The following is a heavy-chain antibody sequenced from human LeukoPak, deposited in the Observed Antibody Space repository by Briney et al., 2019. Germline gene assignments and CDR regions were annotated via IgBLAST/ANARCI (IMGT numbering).Heavy chain of an antibody. J-gene: IGHJ4*02. CDR3: ARVPRTYYHDRSGYLVFNY. V-gene: IGHV4-59*11. CDR2: IYFSVII. Sequence: SETPSLTPTVSRGSLSSHYRSWIWEPPRRGGGWIGYIYFSVIINYNPSLKSRVAIPVDTSKNQFSLKLSSVTCASTAVYYCARVPRTYYHDRSGYLVFNYWGQGTRVTVS. D-gene: IGHD3-22*01. CDR1: RGSLSSHY.